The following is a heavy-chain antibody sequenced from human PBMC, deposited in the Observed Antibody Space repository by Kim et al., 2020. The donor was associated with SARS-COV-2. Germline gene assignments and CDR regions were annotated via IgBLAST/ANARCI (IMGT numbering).Heavy chain of an antibody. CDR2: IYYSGST. CDR3: ARQYRGYSYGPDAFDI. CDR1: GGSISSSSYY. J-gene: IGHJ3*02. V-gene: IGHV4-39*01. D-gene: IGHD5-18*01. Sequence: SETLSLTCTVSGGSISSSSYYWGWIRQPPGKGLEWIGSIYYSGSTYYNPSLKSRVTISVDTSKNQFSLKLSSVTAADTAVYYCARQYRGYSYGPDAFDIWGQGTMVTVSS.